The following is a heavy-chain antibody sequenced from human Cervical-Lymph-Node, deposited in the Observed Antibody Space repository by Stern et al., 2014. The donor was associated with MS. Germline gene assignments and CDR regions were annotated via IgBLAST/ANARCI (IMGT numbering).Heavy chain of an antibody. V-gene: IGHV3-30*18. CDR2: ISYDGSSR. CDR1: GFTFSNSG. J-gene: IGHJ4*02. CDR3: AKAPVVYSAPLDY. D-gene: IGHD4-23*01. Sequence: VQLVESGGGVVQPGRSLRLSCAASGFTFSNSGMPWVRQAPGRGLEWVALISYDGSSRIYADSVKGRVTISRDTSKTTLYLQMNSLRADDTAVYYCAKAPVVYSAPLDYWGQGTLVTVSS.